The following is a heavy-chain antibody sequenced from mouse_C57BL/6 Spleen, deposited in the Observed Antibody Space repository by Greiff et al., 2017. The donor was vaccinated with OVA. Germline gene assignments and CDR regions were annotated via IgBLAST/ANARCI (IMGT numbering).Heavy chain of an antibody. Sequence: QVQLQQSGPELVKPGASVKISCKASGYAFSSPWMNWVKQRPGKGLEWIGRIYPGDGDTNYNGKFKGKATLTADKSSSTAYMQRSSLTSEDSAVYFCARDWDRWYCDVWGTGTTVTVSA. CDR3: ARDWDRWYCDV. CDR1: GYAFSSPW. J-gene: IGHJ1*03. D-gene: IGHD4-1*01. CDR2: IYPGDGDT. V-gene: IGHV1-82*01.